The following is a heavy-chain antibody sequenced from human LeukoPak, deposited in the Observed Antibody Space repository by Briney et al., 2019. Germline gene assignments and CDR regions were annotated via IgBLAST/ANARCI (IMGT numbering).Heavy chain of an antibody. D-gene: IGHD3/OR15-3a*01. CDR3: ARQTGSGLFILP. V-gene: IGHV4-39*01. CDR1: GVSISSSNSY. CDR2: IYYSGNT. Sequence: SGTLSLTCTVSGVSISSSNSYWGWIRQPPGKGLEWIGCIYYSGNTYYNASLKSQVSISIDTSKSQFSLRLTSVTAADTAVYYCARQTGSGLFILPGGQGTLVTVSS. J-gene: IGHJ4*02.